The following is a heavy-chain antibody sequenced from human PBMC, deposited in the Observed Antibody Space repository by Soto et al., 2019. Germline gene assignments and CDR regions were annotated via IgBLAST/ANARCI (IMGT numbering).Heavy chain of an antibody. CDR3: ARDSHSSSSRTYYYYYMDV. Sequence: GGSLRLSCAASGFTFSDHYMDWVRQAPGKGLEWVGRTRNKANSYTTEYAASVKGRFTISRDDSKNSLYLQMNSLKTEDTAVYYCARDSHSSSSRTYYYYYMDVWGKGTTVTVSS. CDR1: GFTFSDHY. J-gene: IGHJ6*03. V-gene: IGHV3-72*01. D-gene: IGHD6-6*01. CDR2: TRNKANSYTT.